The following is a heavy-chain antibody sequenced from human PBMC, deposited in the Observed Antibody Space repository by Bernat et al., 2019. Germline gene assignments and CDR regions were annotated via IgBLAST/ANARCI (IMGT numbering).Heavy chain of an antibody. V-gene: IGHV3-30-3*01. D-gene: IGHD6-19*01. CDR2: ISYDGSNN. CDR3: AKDRPYSSGWGGYYFDY. CDR1: GFTFNSYA. J-gene: IGHJ4*02. Sequence: QVQLVESGGGVVQPGRSPRLSCAASGFTFNSYAMHWVRQAPGKGLEWVAVISYDGSNNYYADSVKGRFTISRDNSKNTLYLQMNSLRAEDTAVYYCAKDRPYSSGWGGYYFDYWGQGTLVTVSS.